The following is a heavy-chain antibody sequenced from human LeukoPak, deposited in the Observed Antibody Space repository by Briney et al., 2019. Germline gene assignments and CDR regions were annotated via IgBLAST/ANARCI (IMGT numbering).Heavy chain of an antibody. CDR3: ARDRVAGLERRRIYHDY. CDR2: ISSSSSTI. Sequence: GGSLRLSCAASGFTFSSYSMNWVRQAPGKGLEWVSYISSSSSTIYYADSVKGRFTISRDNAKNSLYLQMNSLRAEDTAVYYCARDRVAGLERRRIYHDYWGQGTLVTVSS. J-gene: IGHJ4*02. CDR1: GFTFSSYS. V-gene: IGHV3-48*04. D-gene: IGHD1-1*01.